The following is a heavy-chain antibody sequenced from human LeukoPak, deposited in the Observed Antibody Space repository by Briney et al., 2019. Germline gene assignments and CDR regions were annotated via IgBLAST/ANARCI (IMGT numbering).Heavy chain of an antibody. J-gene: IGHJ4*02. V-gene: IGHV1-2*02. CDR1: GYTFTSYD. CDR3: ASGTGTDFDY. D-gene: IGHD1-1*01. CDR2: INPNSGGT. Sequence: ASVKVSCKASGYTFTSYDINWVRQATGQGLEWMGWINPNSGGTNYAQKFQGRVTMTRDTSISTAHMELSRLRSDDTAVYYCASGTGTDFDYWGQGTLVTVSS.